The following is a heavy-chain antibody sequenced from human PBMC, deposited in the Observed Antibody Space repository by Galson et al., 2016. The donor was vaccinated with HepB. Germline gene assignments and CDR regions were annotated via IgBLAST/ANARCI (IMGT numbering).Heavy chain of an antibody. CDR2: ISSSGRYI. J-gene: IGHJ5*02. CDR1: RFTFSSYS. D-gene: IGHD1-1*01. CDR3: ATDTSRDDDQ. Sequence: SLRLSCAVSRFTFSSYSMNWVRQAPGKGLEWVSFISSSGRYIYYADSVKGRFTISRDNAKNSLYLQVNSLRAEDTAMYYCATDTSRDDDQWGQGTLVTVSS. V-gene: IGHV3-21*01.